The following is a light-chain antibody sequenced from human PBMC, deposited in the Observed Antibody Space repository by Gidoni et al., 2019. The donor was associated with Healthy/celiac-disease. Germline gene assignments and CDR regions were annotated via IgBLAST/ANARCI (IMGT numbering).Light chain of an antibody. Sequence: QSALTQPASAAGSPGQSLTISCTGTSRDVGGYNYVSWYQQHPGKAPKLMIYEVSNRPSGVSNRFSCSKSGNTASLTIAGLQAEDEADYYCSSYTSSSTRVVFGGGTKLTVL. CDR1: SRDVGGYNY. CDR2: EVS. CDR3: SSYTSSSTRVV. V-gene: IGLV2-14*01. J-gene: IGLJ2*01.